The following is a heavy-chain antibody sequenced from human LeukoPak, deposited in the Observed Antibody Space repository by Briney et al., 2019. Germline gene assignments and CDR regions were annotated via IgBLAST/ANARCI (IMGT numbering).Heavy chain of an antibody. V-gene: IGHV3-7*01. CDR3: ARDGHNGNDFDY. CDR2: INQDGSLE. J-gene: IGHJ4*02. D-gene: IGHD1-1*01. Sequence: GGSLGLSCAASGFTFSNYYLTWVRQAPGKGLEWVANINQDGSLEKYVDSVKGRFTISRDNAENSVYLQMNSLRAEDTAVYYCARDGHNGNDFDYWGQGTLVTVSS. CDR1: GFTFSNYY.